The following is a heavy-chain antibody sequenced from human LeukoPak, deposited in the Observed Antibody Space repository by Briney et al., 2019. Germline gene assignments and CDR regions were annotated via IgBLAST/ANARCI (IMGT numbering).Heavy chain of an antibody. CDR3: AYRNNFEY. CDR2: IKADGSEK. D-gene: IGHD1-26*01. J-gene: IGHJ4*02. Sequence: QSGGSLRLSCAAPGFSFSGHWMNWVRQPPGKGLEWVANIKADGSEKYYVDSVKGRFTISRDDAKRTVDLQMDNLRAEDTAIYYCAYRNNFEYWGQGALVTVSS. V-gene: IGHV3-7*05. CDR1: GFSFSGHW.